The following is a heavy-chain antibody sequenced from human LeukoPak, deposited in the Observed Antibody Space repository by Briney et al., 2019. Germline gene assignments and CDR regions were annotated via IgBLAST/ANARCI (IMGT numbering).Heavy chain of an antibody. CDR1: GGSISSSSYY. CDR3: ARGAVAGDY. V-gene: IGHV4-39*07. CDR2: INHSGST. J-gene: IGHJ4*02. D-gene: IGHD6-19*01. Sequence: SETLSLTCSVSGGSISSSSYYWGWIRQPPGKGLEWIGEINHSGSTNYNPSLKSRVTISVDTSKNQFSLKLSSVTAADTAVYYCARGAVAGDYWGQGTLVTVSS.